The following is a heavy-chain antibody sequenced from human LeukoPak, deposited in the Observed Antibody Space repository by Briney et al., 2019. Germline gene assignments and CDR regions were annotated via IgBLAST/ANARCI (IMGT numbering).Heavy chain of an antibody. CDR2: ISSSGSTI. CDR1: AFTFSSYE. Sequence: GGSLRLSCAASAFTFSSYEMNWVRQAPGKGLEWVSYISSSGSTIYYADSVKGRFTISRDNAKNSLYLQMNSLRAEDTAVYYCARDYYDFWSGSLYYFDYWGQGTLVTVSS. V-gene: IGHV3-48*03. CDR3: ARDYYDFWSGSLYYFDY. J-gene: IGHJ4*02. D-gene: IGHD3-3*01.